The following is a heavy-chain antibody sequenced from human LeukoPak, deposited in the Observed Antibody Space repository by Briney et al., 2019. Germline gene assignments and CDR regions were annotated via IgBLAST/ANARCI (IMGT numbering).Heavy chain of an antibody. V-gene: IGHV1-2*02. CDR3: ARSSSRGNWFDP. CDR2: INPNSGGT. Sequence: GASVKVSCKASGYTFTDYYMHWVRQAPGQGLEWMGWINPNSGGTNYAQKFQGRVTMTRDTSTSTAYMELGWLTSDDTAVYYCARSSSRGNWFDPWGQGTLVTVSS. J-gene: IGHJ5*02. CDR1: GYTFTDYY. D-gene: IGHD1-26*01.